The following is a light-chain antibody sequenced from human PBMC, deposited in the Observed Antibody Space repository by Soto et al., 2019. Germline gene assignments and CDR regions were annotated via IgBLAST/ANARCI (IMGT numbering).Light chain of an antibody. Sequence: DIQMTQSPSSLSASVGDRVTITCRASQSISSYLNWNQQKPGQAPKLLIYAASSLQSGVPSRCSGSGSETDFILTISSLQPEDFAIYYCQQSYSTPWTFGQGIKVEIK. CDR1: QSISSY. CDR3: QQSYSTPWT. V-gene: IGKV1-39*01. CDR2: AAS. J-gene: IGKJ1*01.